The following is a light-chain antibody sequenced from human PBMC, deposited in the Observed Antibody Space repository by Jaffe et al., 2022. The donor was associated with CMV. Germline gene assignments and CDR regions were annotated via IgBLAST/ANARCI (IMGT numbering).Light chain of an antibody. CDR3: HQYGTSPFT. J-gene: IGKJ3*01. CDR2: GAS. Sequence: EIVLTQSPGTLSLSPGERATLSCRASQSVTSIYLAWYQQRPGQAPRLLIYGASNRATGIPDRFSGSGSGTDFTLTISRLEPEDFAVYYCHQYGTSPFTFGPGTKVDIK. CDR1: QSVTSIY. V-gene: IGKV3-20*01.